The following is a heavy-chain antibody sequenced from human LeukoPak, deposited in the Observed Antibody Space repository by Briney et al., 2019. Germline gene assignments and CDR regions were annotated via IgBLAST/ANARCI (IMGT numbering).Heavy chain of an antibody. CDR2: IYYSGST. CDR1: GGSVSSSSYY. CDR3: ARDGIPYALKTAFDI. J-gene: IGHJ3*02. V-gene: IGHV4-39*07. D-gene: IGHD5-18*01. Sequence: SETLSLTCTVSGGSVSSSSYYWGWIRQPPGKGLEWIGSIYYSGSTYYNPSLKSRVTISVDTSKNQFSLKLSSVTAADTAVYYCARDGIPYALKTAFDIWGQGTMVTVSS.